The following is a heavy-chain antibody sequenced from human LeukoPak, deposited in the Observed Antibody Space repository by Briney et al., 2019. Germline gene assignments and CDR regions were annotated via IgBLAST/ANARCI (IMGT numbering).Heavy chain of an antibody. CDR1: GGTFSSYA. J-gene: IGHJ6*02. Sequence: ASVKVSCKASGGTFSSYAISWVRQAPGQGLEWMGGIIPIFGTANYAQKFQGRVTITADESTSTAYMELSSLRSEDTAVYYCARDLYGSGSYRYYYYGIDVWGQGTTVTVSS. D-gene: IGHD3-10*01. CDR2: IIPIFGTA. V-gene: IGHV1-69*13. CDR3: ARDLYGSGSYRYYYYGIDV.